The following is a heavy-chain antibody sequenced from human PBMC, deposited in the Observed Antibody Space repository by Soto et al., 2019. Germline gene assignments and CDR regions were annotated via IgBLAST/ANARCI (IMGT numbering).Heavy chain of an antibody. J-gene: IGHJ4*02. V-gene: IGHV4-59*01. CDR2: IYYSGST. Sequence: SETLSLTCTVSGGSISSYYWSWIRQPPGKGLEWIGYIYYSGSTNYNPSLKSRVTISVDTSKNQFSLKLSSVTAADTAVYYCARGSGDYDFWSGFPTTTDYWGQGTLVTLSS. D-gene: IGHD3-3*01. CDR3: ARGSGDYDFWSGFPTTTDY. CDR1: GGSISSYY.